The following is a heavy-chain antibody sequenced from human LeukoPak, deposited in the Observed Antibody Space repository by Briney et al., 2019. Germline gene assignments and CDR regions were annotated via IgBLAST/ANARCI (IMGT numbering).Heavy chain of an antibody. CDR2: IYHSGST. J-gene: IGHJ4*02. V-gene: IGHV4-34*01. CDR1: GGSFSGYY. D-gene: IGHD6-13*01. Sequence: SETLSLTCAVYGGSFSGYYWSWIRQPPGKGLEWIGEIYHSGSTNYNPSLKSRVAISVDKSKNQFSLKLSSVTAADTAVYYCATRSSSWYYFDYWGQGTLVTVSS. CDR3: ATRSSSWYYFDY.